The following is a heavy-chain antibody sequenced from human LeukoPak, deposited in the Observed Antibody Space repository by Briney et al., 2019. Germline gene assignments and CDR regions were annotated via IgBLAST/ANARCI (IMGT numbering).Heavy chain of an antibody. CDR2: IWYDGSNK. J-gene: IGHJ4*02. CDR3: ARDPPSATDYYKYFDY. CDR1: GFNFSSYG. D-gene: IGHD3-9*01. Sequence: GNSLRLSCAASGFNFSSYGMHWVRQAPGKGLEWVAHIWYDGSNKFYADSVKGRFTISRDNSKDTLYLQMNSLRADDTAVYYCARDPPSATDYYKYFDYWGQGTLVTVSS. V-gene: IGHV3-33*01.